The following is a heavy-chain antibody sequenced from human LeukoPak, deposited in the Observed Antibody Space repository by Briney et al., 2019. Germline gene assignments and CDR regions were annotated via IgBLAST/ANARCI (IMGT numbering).Heavy chain of an antibody. CDR1: GFTFSSNAM. CDR2: IYYSGST. CDR3: ARDGGNPLFGHLPFDY. D-gene: IGHD3-10*01. Sequence: PGGSLRLSCSASGFTFSSNAMTWVRQPPGKGLEWIGSIYYSGSTYYNPSLKSRVTISVDTSKNQFSLKLSSVTAADTAVYYCARDGGNPLFGHLPFDYWGQGTLVTVSS. V-gene: IGHV4-39*07. J-gene: IGHJ4*02.